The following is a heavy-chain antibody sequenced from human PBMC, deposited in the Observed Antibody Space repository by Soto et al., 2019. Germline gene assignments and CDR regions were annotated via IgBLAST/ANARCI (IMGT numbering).Heavy chain of an antibody. CDR1: GYTFTSYD. D-gene: IGHD2-15*01. CDR3: ARGLYCSGGSCSDY. CDR2: MNPNSGNT. J-gene: IGHJ4*02. V-gene: IGHV1-8*01. Sequence: ASVNVSCKASGYTFTSYDINWVRQATGQGLEWMGWMNPNSGNTGYAQKFQGRVTMTRNTSISTAYMELSSLRSEDTAVYYCARGLYCSGGSCSDYWGQGTLVTVSS.